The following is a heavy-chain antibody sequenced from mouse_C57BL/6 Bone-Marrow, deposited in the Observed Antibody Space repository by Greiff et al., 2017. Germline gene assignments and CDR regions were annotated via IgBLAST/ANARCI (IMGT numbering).Heavy chain of an antibody. CDR3: TRRNYDYDWYFDV. V-gene: IGHV1-15*01. Sequence: ESGAELVRPGASVTLSCKASGYTFTDYEMHWVKQTPVHGLEWIGAIDPETGGTAYNQKFKGKAILTADKSSSTAYMELRSLTSEDSAVYYCTRRNYDYDWYFDVWGTGTTVTVSS. CDR1: GYTFTDYE. CDR2: IDPETGGT. J-gene: IGHJ1*03. D-gene: IGHD2-4*01.